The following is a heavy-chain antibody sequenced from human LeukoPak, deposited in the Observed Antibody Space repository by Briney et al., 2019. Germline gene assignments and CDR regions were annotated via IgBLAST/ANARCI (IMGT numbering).Heavy chain of an antibody. CDR1: GYIFTDYA. CDR2: MNAGNGNT. CDR3: ARDYDSSGLQDY. D-gene: IGHD3-22*01. J-gene: IGHJ4*02. V-gene: IGHV1-3*01. Sequence: GASVKVSCKASGYIFTDYAIHWLRQAPGQRPEWMGWMNAGNGNTKYSQKFQGRITLIRDTSAATAYMELSSLRSEDTAVYYCARDYDSSGLQDYWGQGTLVTVSS.